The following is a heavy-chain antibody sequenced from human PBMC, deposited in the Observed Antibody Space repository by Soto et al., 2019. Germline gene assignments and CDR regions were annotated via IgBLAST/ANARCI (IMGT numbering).Heavy chain of an antibody. CDR1: GDSVSSNSAA. CDR2: TYYRSKWYN. Sequence: SQTLSLTCAISGDSVSSNSAAWNWIRQSPSRGLEWLGRTYYRSKWYNDYAVSVKSRITINLDTSKNQFSLQLNSVTPEDTAVYYCARIRARITDSYYYYGMYVWGQGTTATVSS. D-gene: IGHD3-3*01. CDR3: ARIRARITDSYYYYGMYV. V-gene: IGHV6-1*01. J-gene: IGHJ6*02.